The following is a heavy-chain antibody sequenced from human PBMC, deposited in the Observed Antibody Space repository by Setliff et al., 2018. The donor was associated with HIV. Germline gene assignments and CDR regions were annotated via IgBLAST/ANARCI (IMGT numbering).Heavy chain of an antibody. J-gene: IGHJ6*03. Sequence: SCVASGFTFSTYSMNWVRQAPGKGLEWVSSISSSSSYIYYADSLKGRFTISRDNAKNSLYLQMNSLRAEDTAVYYCARDPIDSGSYHLGYYYYMDVWGKGTTVTVSS. CDR2: ISSSSSYI. D-gene: IGHD1-26*01. V-gene: IGHV3-21*01. CDR3: ARDPIDSGSYHLGYYYYMDV. CDR1: GFTFSTYS.